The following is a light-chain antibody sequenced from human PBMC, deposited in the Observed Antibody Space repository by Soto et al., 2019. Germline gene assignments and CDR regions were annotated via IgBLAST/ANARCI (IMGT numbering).Light chain of an antibody. CDR3: QTWGTGIQV. V-gene: IGLV4-69*01. CDR1: SGHSSYA. CDR2: LNSDGSH. J-gene: IGLJ1*01. Sequence: QLVLTQSPSASASLGASVKLTCTLSSGHSSYAIAWHQQQPEKGPRYLMKLNSDGSHSKGDGIPDRFSGSSSGAERYLIISSLQSEDEADYYCQTWGTGIQVFRTGTKLTVL.